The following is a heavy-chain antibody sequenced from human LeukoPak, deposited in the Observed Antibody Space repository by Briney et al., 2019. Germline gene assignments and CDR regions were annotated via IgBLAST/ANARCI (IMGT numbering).Heavy chain of an antibody. CDR1: GGTFSGYY. CDR3: ARVSSSYFDY. D-gene: IGHD6-6*01. CDR2: INHSGSN. V-gene: IGHV4-34*01. Sequence: SETLSLTCAVYGGTFSGYYWSWIRQPPGKGLEWIGEINHSGSNNYNPSLKSRVTISVDTSKNQFSLKLSSVTAADTAVYYCARVSSSYFDYWGQGTLVTVSS. J-gene: IGHJ4*02.